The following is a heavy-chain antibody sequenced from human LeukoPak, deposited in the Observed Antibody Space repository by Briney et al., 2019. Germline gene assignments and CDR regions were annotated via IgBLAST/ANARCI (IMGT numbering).Heavy chain of an antibody. D-gene: IGHD6-19*01. CDR2: IYPGDSDT. J-gene: IGHJ3*02. CDR1: GYSFTSYW. Sequence: GESLKISCKGSGYSFTSYWIGWVRQMPGKGLEWMGIIYPGDSDTRYSPSFQGQVTISADKSISTAYLQWSSLKASDTAMYYCARPIHSSGWYRGAFDIWGQGTMVTVSS. V-gene: IGHV5-51*01. CDR3: ARPIHSSGWYRGAFDI.